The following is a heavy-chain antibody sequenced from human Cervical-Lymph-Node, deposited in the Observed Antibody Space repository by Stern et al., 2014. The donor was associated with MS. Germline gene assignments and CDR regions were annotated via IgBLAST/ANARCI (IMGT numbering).Heavy chain of an antibody. J-gene: IGHJ5*02. D-gene: IGHD6-13*01. CDR2: INPSGGST. Sequence: VQLVQSGAEVKKPGASVKVSCKASGYTFTSYYMHWVRQAPGQGLEWMGIINPSGGSTSYAQKFQGRVTMTSDTSRSTVYMELSSLRSEDTAVYYCARDIARYSSSENWFDPWGQGTLVTVSS. V-gene: IGHV1-46*01. CDR1: GYTFTSYY. CDR3: ARDIARYSSSENWFDP.